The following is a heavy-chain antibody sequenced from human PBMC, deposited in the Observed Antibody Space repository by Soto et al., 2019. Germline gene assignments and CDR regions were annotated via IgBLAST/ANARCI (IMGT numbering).Heavy chain of an antibody. J-gene: IGHJ4*02. CDR1: GFTFSSYG. V-gene: IGHV3-33*01. CDR3: AREGYCSGGSCYPTAGPFDY. CDR2: IWYDGSNK. D-gene: IGHD2-15*01. Sequence: GESLKISCAASGFTFSSYGMHWVRQAPGKGLEWVAVIWYDGSNKYYADSVKGRFTISRDNSKNTLYLQMNSLRAEDTAVYYCAREGYCSGGSCYPTAGPFDYWGQGTLVTVSS.